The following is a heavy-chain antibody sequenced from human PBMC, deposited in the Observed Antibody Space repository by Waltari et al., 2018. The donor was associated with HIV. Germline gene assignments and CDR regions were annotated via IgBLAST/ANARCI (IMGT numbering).Heavy chain of an antibody. CDR2: IYTSGST. V-gene: IGHV4-4*07. CDR1: GCSISSYY. CDR3: ARILELTTWYFDL. D-gene: IGHD1-7*01. J-gene: IGHJ2*01. Sequence: QVQLQESGPGLVKPSETLSLTCTVSGCSISSYYWSWIRQPAGKGLEWIGRIYTSGSTNYNPSLRSRVTMSVDTSKNQFSLKLSSVTAADTAVYYCARILELTTWYFDLWGRGTLVTVSS.